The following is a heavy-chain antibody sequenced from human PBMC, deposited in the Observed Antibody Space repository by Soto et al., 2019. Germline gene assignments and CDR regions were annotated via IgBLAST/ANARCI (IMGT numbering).Heavy chain of an antibody. CDR3: AREHSSSWRFDY. CDR1: GYTFTSYD. D-gene: IGHD6-13*01. V-gene: IGHV1-8*01. J-gene: IGHJ4*02. Sequence: QVQLVQSGAEVKKPGASVKVSCKASGYTFTSYDINWVRQATGQGLEWMGWMNPNSGNTGYAQKFQGRVTMTRNTSISTAYVELRSLRSEDTAVYYCAREHSSSWRFDYWGQGTLVTVSS. CDR2: MNPNSGNT.